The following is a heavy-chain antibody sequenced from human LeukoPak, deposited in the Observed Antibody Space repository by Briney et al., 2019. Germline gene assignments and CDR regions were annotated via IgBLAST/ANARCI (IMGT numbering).Heavy chain of an antibody. CDR2: ISAYNGNT. V-gene: IGHV1-18*01. D-gene: IGHD3-22*01. Sequence: ASVKVSCKASGYTFTSYGISWVRQAPGQGLEWMGWISAYNGNTNYAQNPQGRGTMTTDTSTSTAYMELRSMRSDDTDVYSCARAVYYYDSSGYYFPYYYYMDVWGKGTTVTVSS. J-gene: IGHJ6*03. CDR1: GYTFTSYG. CDR3: ARAVYYYDSSGYYFPYYYYMDV.